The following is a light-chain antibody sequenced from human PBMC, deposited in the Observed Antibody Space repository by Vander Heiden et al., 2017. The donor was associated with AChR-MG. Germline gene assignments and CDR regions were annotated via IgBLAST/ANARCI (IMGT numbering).Light chain of an antibody. CDR3: QQSYRTPQT. Sequence: DIQMTQSPSSLSASVGDRVTITCRASQSISGFLNWYQQKSGTAPKVMIYGASSLQSGVASRFSGSGSGTDFTLTISSLQPEDFATYYCQQSYRTPQTFGGGTKVDIK. V-gene: IGKV1-39*01. J-gene: IGKJ4*01. CDR2: GAS. CDR1: QSISGF.